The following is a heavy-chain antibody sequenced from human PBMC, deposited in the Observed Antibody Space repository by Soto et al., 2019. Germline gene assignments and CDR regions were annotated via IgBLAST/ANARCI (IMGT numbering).Heavy chain of an antibody. J-gene: IGHJ4*02. CDR1: GYTFTYRY. V-gene: IGHV1-45*02. CDR2: ITPFNGNT. D-gene: IGHD4-17*01. Sequence: SVKVSCKASGYTFTYRYLHWVRQAPGQALEWMGWITPFNGNTNYAQKFQDRVTITRDRSMSTAYMELSGLRSEDTAMYYCARLSGDYGASWGQGTLVTVSS. CDR3: ARLSGDYGAS.